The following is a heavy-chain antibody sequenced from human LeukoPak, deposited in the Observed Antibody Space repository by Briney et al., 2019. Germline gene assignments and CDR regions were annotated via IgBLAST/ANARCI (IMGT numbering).Heavy chain of an antibody. V-gene: IGHV4-59*01. Sequence: SETLSLTCTVSGGSISTYHWSCIRQPPGKGLEWIGNIYYSGSTNYNPSLKSRVTISVDTSKNQFSLKLSSVTAADTAVYYCARGLRSRDGYNYDYFDDWGQGTLVTVSS. J-gene: IGHJ4*02. CDR2: IYYSGST. CDR3: ARGLRSRDGYNYDYFDD. CDR1: GGSISTYH. D-gene: IGHD5-24*01.